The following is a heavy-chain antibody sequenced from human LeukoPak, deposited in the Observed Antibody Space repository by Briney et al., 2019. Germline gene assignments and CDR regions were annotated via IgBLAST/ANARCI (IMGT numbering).Heavy chain of an antibody. CDR1: GFPFDNYG. V-gene: IGHV3-23*01. CDR2: ISGSGGST. Sequence: GGSLRLSCAASGFPFDNYGMAWVRQAPGKGLEWVSAISGSGGSTYYADSVKGRFTISRDNSKNTLYLQMNSLRAEDTAVYYCAREDEGSGLALDYWGQGSLVTVSS. D-gene: IGHD3-10*01. J-gene: IGHJ4*02. CDR3: AREDEGSGLALDY.